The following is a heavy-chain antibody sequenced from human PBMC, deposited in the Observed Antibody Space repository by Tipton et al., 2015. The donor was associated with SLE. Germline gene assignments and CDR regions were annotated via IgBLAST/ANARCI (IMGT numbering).Heavy chain of an antibody. CDR3: ARGLSGYSSSWFYYYYGMDV. Sequence: GLVKPSETLSLTCAVYGGSFSGYYWSWIRQPPGKGLEWIGEINHSGSTNYNPSLKSRVTISVDTSKNQFSLRLSSVTAADTAVYYCARGLSGYSSSWFYYYYGMDVWGQGTTVTVSS. J-gene: IGHJ6*02. CDR2: INHSGST. CDR1: GGSFSGYY. V-gene: IGHV4-34*01. D-gene: IGHD6-13*01.